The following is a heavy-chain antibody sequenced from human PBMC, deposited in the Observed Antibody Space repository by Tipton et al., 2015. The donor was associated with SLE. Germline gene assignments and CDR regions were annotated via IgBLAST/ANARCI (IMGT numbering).Heavy chain of an antibody. D-gene: IGHD6-6*01. J-gene: IGHJ3*02. V-gene: IGHV3-30*02. CDR1: GFTFSSYW. CDR2: IRYDGSNK. Sequence: SLRLSCAASGFTFSSYWMHWVRQAPGKGLEWVAFIRYDGSNKYYADSVKGRFTISRDNSKNTLYLQMNSLRAEDTAVYYCAKAQVEQLGAAFDIWGQGTMVTVSS. CDR3: AKAQVEQLGAAFDI.